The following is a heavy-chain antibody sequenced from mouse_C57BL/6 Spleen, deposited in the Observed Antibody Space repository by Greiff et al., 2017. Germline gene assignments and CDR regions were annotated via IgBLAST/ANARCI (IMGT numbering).Heavy chain of an antibody. J-gene: IGHJ4*01. D-gene: IGHD3-2*02. CDR3: ARDIAQARGNAMDY. CDR2: IDPNSGGT. CDR1: GYTFTSYW. Sequence: QVQLQQPGAELVKPGASVKLSCKASGYTFTSYWMHWVKQRPGRGLEWIGRIDPNSGGTKYNEKFKSKATLTVDKPSSPAYMQLSSLTSEDSAVYYCARDIAQARGNAMDYWGQGTSVTVSS. V-gene: IGHV1-72*01.